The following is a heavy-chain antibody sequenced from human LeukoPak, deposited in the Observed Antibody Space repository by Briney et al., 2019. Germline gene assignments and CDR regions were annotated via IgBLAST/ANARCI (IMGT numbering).Heavy chain of an antibody. J-gene: IGHJ4*02. Sequence: GGSLRLSCAAAGFTFSNYAMTWVRQAPGKGLEWVAFIRYDGSNKYYADSVKGRFTISRDNSKDTLYLQMNSLRAEDTAVYYCAKPLYDFWSGYCPDYWGQGTLVTVSS. CDR1: GFTFSNYA. V-gene: IGHV3-30*02. CDR3: AKPLYDFWSGYCPDY. D-gene: IGHD3-3*01. CDR2: IRYDGSNK.